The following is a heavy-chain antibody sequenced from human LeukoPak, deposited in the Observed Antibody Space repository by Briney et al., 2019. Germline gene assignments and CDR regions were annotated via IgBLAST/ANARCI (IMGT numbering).Heavy chain of an antibody. D-gene: IGHD3-3*01. CDR1: GGSISSYY. CDR2: VYTSGST. Sequence: SETLSLTCTVSGGSISSYYWSWIRQPAGKGLEWIGRVYTSGSTNYNPSLKSRVTMSVDTSKNQFSLKLSSVTAADTAVYYCARVESGYSFRHYYYYMDVWGKGTTVTVSS. CDR3: ARVESGYSFRHYYYYMDV. J-gene: IGHJ6*03. V-gene: IGHV4-4*07.